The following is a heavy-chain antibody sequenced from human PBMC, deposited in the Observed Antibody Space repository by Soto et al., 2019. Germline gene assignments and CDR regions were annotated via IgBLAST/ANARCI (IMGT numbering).Heavy chain of an antibody. CDR1: GYTFTGYY. D-gene: IGHD4-17*01. Sequence: GASVKVSCKASGYTFTGYYMHWVRQAPGQGLEWMGWINPNSGGTNYAQKFQGWVTMTRDTSISTAYMELSRLRSDDTAVYYCARGGGDETYDAFDIWGQGTMVSVSS. CDR2: INPNSGGT. CDR3: ARGGGDETYDAFDI. V-gene: IGHV1-2*04. J-gene: IGHJ3*02.